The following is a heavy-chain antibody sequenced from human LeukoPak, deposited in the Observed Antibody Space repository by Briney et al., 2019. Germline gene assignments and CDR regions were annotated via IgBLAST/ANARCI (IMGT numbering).Heavy chain of an antibody. D-gene: IGHD6-6*01. CDR1: GFTFSSYD. V-gene: IGHV3-13*01. Sequence: GRSLRLSCAASGFTFSSYDMHWVRQATGKGLEWVSAIGTAGDTYYPGSVKGRFTISRENAKNSLYLQMNSLRAGDTAVYYCVMGGTKTLRIAARPLSASSVDYYGMDVWGQGTTVTVSS. J-gene: IGHJ6*02. CDR3: VMGGTKTLRIAARPLSASSVDYYGMDV. CDR2: IGTAGDT.